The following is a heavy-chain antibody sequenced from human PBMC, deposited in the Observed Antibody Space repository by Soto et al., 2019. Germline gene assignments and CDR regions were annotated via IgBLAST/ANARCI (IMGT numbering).Heavy chain of an antibody. CDR1: EFSFSNYP. CDR3: AKDPSKDYIWGSYRSTGY. CDR2: ISASGSIT. V-gene: IGHV3-23*01. Sequence: GGSLRLSCAASEFSFSNYPMSWVRQAPGKGLEWVSGISASGSITKYADSVKGRFTISRDNSKKTLYLQMNSLRAEDTAVYYCAKDPSKDYIWGSYRSTGYWGQGTLVTVSS. J-gene: IGHJ4*02. D-gene: IGHD3-16*02.